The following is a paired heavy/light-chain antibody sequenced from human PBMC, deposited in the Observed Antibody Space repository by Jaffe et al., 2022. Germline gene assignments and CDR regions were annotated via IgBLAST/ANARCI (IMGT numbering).Heavy chain of an antibody. Sequence: EVQLVESGGAVVQPGGSLRLSCAASGFSFDDYFTMHWVRQAPGRGLEWVSLITWDGGVIYYADSVKGRFTISRDNSRNSLYLQMNSLRGEDTAIYYCARATSWDYYFDYWGQGTLVTVSS. CDR2: ITWDGGVI. V-gene: IGHV3-43D*04. D-gene: IGHD1-1*01. CDR1: GFSFDDYFT. CDR3: ARATSWDYYFDY. J-gene: IGHJ4*02.
Light chain of an antibody. V-gene: IGLV2-14*03. CDR2: DVT. J-gene: IGLJ1*01. Sequence: QSALTQPASVSGSPGQSITIACSGTSSDVGGYNYVSWYQQHPGKAPKLMIYDVTNRPSGVSYRFSGSKSGNTASLTISGLQAEDDADYYCSSYTSISTSYVFGTGTKVTVL. CDR3: SSYTSISTSYV. CDR1: SSDVGGYNY.